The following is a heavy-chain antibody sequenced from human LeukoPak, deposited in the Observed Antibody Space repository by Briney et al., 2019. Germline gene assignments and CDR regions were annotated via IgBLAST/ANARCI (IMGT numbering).Heavy chain of an antibody. CDR2: IYPGDSDT. J-gene: IGHJ4*02. CDR1: GYSFTSYW. V-gene: IGHV5-51*01. Sequence: GESLKISCKGSGYSFTSYWIGWVRPMPGKGLEWMGIIYPGDSDTRYSPSFQGQVTISADKSISTAYLQWSGLKASDTAMYYCAGQVSPYSTPDGYYFDYWGQGTLVTVSS. D-gene: IGHD2-21*01. CDR3: AGQVSPYSTPDGYYFDY.